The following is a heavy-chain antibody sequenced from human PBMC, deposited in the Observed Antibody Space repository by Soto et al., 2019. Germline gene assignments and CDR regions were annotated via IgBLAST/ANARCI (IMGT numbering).Heavy chain of an antibody. CDR2: IYSGGST. J-gene: IGHJ4*02. V-gene: IGHV3-53*01. Sequence: EVQLVESGGGLIQPGGSLRLSCVASGFTVSSNYMSWVRQAPGKGLEWVSVIYSGGSTYYADSVKGRFTISRANSKNTLDLQMNILRAEDTAVYYCARNYYDSGGGFDYWGQGTLVTVSS. D-gene: IGHD3-22*01. CDR3: ARNYYDSGGGFDY. CDR1: GFTVSSNY.